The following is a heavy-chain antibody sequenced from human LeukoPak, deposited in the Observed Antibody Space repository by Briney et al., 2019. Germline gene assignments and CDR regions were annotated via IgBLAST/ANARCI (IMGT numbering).Heavy chain of an antibody. CDR1: LGTFSSYT. Sequence: GASVTVSCKASLGTFSSYTINGVRQARGQGGEGMGRIIPNLGIANYARMFQGRVTITAEKSTSTAYMELSSLRSEDTAVYYCARGSRSSGWILEDYWGQGTLVTVSS. CDR2: IIPNLGIA. D-gene: IGHD6-19*01. J-gene: IGHJ4*02. CDR3: ARGSRSSGWILEDY. V-gene: IGHV1-69*02.